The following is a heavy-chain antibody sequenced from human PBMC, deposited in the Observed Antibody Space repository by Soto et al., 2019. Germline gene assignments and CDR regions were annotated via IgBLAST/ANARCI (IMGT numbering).Heavy chain of an antibody. CDR3: TTQSPYQEWELLSEGFDI. V-gene: IGHV3-15*01. CDR2: IKSKTDGGTT. J-gene: IGHJ3*02. Sequence: GGSLRLSCAASGFTFSNAWMSWVRQAPGKGLEWVGRIKSKTDGGTTDYAAPVKGRFTISRDDSKNTLYLQMNSLKTEDTAVYYCTTQSPYQEWELLSEGFDIWGQGTMVTV. D-gene: IGHD1-26*01. CDR1: GFTFSNAW.